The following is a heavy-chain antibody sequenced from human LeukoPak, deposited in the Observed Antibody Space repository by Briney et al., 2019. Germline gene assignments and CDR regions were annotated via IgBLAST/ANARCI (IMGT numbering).Heavy chain of an antibody. J-gene: IGHJ3*02. Sequence: RASVKVSCKASGYTFTSYGIIWVRQAPGQGLEWMGWISGYNGNTNYAQKLQGRVTMTTDTSTSTAYMELRSLRSDDTAVYYCAREHVDTSFDIWGQGTMVTVSS. CDR3: AREHVDTSFDI. D-gene: IGHD5-18*01. V-gene: IGHV1-18*01. CDR1: GYTFTSYG. CDR2: ISGYNGNT.